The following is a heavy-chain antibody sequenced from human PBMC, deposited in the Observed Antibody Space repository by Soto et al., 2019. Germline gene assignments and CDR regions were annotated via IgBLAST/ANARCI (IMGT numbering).Heavy chain of an antibody. Sequence: QVPLVESGGGLVKPGGSLRLSCVASGFTFSDYYMSWIRQAPGKGLEWVSYISSSNRNTDYADSVKGRFTISRDNAKNSLYLQMNSLRAEDTAVYYCARPASLYYGMDVWGQGTTVTVSS. J-gene: IGHJ6*02. CDR3: ARPASLYYGMDV. V-gene: IGHV3-11*05. CDR1: GFTFSDYY. CDR2: ISSSNRNT.